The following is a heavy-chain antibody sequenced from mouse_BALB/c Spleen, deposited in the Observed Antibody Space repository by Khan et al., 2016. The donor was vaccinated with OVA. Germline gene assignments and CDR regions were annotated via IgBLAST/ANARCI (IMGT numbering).Heavy chain of an antibody. CDR1: GFSLTTYG. CDR3: ARWFDGYSSLYAMDY. Sequence: QMQLEESGPGLVAPSQSLSITCTVSGFSLTTYGVHWVRQPPGKGLEWLVVIWSDGSTNYNSVLKSRLSISKDNSKSQVFLKRNSLQTDDTAMYYCARWFDGYSSLYAMDYWGQGTSVTVSS. V-gene: IGHV2-6*02. D-gene: IGHD2-3*01. CDR2: IWSDGST. J-gene: IGHJ4*01.